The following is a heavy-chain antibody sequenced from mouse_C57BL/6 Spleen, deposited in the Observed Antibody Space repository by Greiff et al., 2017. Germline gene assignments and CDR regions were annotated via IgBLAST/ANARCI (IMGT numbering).Heavy chain of an antibody. J-gene: IGHJ4*01. V-gene: IGHV5-9*01. CDR3: ARMGITTVVALYAMDY. CDR2: LSGGGGNT. Sequence: EVKLVESGGGLVKPGGSLKLSCAASGFTFSSYTMSWVRQTPEKRLEWVATLSGGGGNTYYPDSVKGRFTISRDNAKNTLYLQMSSLRSEDTALYYCARMGITTVVALYAMDYWGQGTSVTVSS. CDR1: GFTFSSYT. D-gene: IGHD1-1*01.